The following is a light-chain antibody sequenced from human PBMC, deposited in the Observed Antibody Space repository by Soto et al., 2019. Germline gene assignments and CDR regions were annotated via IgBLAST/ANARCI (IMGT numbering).Light chain of an antibody. Sequence: EIVMTQSPATLSVSPGERATLSCRASQSVSSNLAWYQQKPGQAPRLLIYGASTRATGIPARFSGSGSGTEFTLTFISLQSEDFAVYYCQQYNNWLITFGQGTRLEIK. J-gene: IGKJ5*01. CDR3: QQYNNWLIT. CDR2: GAS. CDR1: QSVSSN. V-gene: IGKV3-15*01.